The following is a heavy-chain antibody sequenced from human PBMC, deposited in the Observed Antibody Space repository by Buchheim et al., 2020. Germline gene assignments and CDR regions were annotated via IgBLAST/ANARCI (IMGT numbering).Heavy chain of an antibody. D-gene: IGHD3-22*01. V-gene: IGHV3-48*01. CDR3: ARDRNTEYYDSSGLDY. J-gene: IGHJ4*02. CDR2: ISSSSSTI. CDR1: GFTFSSYS. Sequence: EVQLVESGGGLVQPGGSLRLSCAASGFTFSSYSMNWVRQAPGKGLEWVSYISSSSSTIYYADSVKGRFTISRDNAKNSLDLQMNSLRAEDTAVYYCARDRNTEYYDSSGLDYWGQGTL.